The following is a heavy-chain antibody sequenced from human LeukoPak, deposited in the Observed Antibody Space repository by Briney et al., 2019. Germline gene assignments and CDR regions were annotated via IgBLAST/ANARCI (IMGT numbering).Heavy chain of an antibody. D-gene: IGHD1-14*01. J-gene: IGHJ4*02. V-gene: IGHV1-46*01. CDR3: ASQPPDSHYFDY. CDR2: IRPSGGNT. Sequence: ASVKVSCKASGYMFTNHYIHWVRQAPGQGLEWMGIIRPSGGNTGYTQKFQGRGTMTRDVSTSTVYMELRSLRSEDTAVYYCASQPPDSHYFDYWGQGTLVTVSS. CDR1: GYMFTNHY.